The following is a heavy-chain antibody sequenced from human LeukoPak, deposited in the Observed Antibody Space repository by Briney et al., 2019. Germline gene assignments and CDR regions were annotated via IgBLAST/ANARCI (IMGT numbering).Heavy chain of an antibody. CDR1: GYTFTGYY. Sequence: ASVKVSCKASGYTFTGYYMHWVRQAPGQGLEWMGWINPNSGGTNYAQKFQGWVTMTRDTSISTAYMELSRLRSDDTAVYYCARGMIVVHGNDYWGQGTLVTVSS. CDR2: INPNSGGT. V-gene: IGHV1-2*04. D-gene: IGHD3-22*01. CDR3: ARGMIVVHGNDY. J-gene: IGHJ4*02.